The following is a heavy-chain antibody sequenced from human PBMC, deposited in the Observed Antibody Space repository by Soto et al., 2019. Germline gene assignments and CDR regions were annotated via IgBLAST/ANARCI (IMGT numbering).Heavy chain of an antibody. CDR1: GGSISGFY. V-gene: IGHV4-4*07. J-gene: IGHJ4*02. CDR3: ARISGGPIR. CDR2: IHTGGTT. Sequence: SEPLSLTCTVSGGSISGFYWNWFRQPAGKGLEWIGRIHTGGTTNYKPSLRSRVTMSVDTSKNQFSLKLTSVTAADTAVYYCARISGGPIRWGQGTLVTVSS.